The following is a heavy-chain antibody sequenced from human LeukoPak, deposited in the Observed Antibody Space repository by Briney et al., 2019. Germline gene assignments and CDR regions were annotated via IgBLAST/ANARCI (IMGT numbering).Heavy chain of an antibody. CDR1: GYTFTDYY. Sequence: GASVKDSFKASGYTFTDYYMNWVRQAPGQGLEWMGWINPKSGGTKYAQKFQGRVTMTRGTSITTAYMELTILSSDDTAVFYCVRAGELDYWGQGTLVTVSS. CDR2: INPKSGGT. J-gene: IGHJ4*02. CDR3: VRAGELDY. D-gene: IGHD7-27*01. V-gene: IGHV1-2*02.